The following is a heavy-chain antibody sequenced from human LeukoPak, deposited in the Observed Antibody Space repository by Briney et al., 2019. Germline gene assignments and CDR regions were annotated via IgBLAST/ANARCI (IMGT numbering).Heavy chain of an antibody. D-gene: IGHD1-26*01. CDR1: GFTFSSYA. V-gene: IGHV3-23*01. Sequence: GGSLRLSCAASGFTFSSYAMSWVRQAPGKGLEWVSAISGSGGSTYYADSVEGRFTISRDNSKNTLYLQMNSLRAEDTAVYYCAKDMGYSDYYGMDVWGQGTTVTVSS. J-gene: IGHJ6*02. CDR2: ISGSGGST. CDR3: AKDMGYSDYYGMDV.